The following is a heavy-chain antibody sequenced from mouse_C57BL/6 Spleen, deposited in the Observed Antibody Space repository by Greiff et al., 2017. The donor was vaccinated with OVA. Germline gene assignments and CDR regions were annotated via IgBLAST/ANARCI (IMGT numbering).Heavy chain of an antibody. CDR3: AKGGWYQFAY. V-gene: IGHV1-22*01. CDR1: GYTFTDYN. D-gene: IGHD2-1*01. J-gene: IGHJ3*01. Sequence: VQLQQSGPELVKPGASVKMSCKASGYTFTDYNMHWVKQSHGKSLEWIGYINPNNGGTSYNQKFKGKATLTGNKSSSTAYMELRSLTSEDSAVYYCAKGGWYQFAYWGQGTLVTVSA. CDR2: INPNNGGT.